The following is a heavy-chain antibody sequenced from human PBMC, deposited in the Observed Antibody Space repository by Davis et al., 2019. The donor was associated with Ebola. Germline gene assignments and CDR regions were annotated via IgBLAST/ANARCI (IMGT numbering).Heavy chain of an antibody. J-gene: IGHJ4*02. Sequence: GASLKISCAASGFTFSSYSMNWVRQAPGKGLEWVSSISSSSSYIYYADSVKGRFTISRDNAKNSLYLQMNSLRAEDTAVYYCARDSSEYSSSSQVYFDYWGQGTLVTVSS. V-gene: IGHV3-21*01. D-gene: IGHD6-6*01. CDR2: ISSSSSYI. CDR1: GFTFSSYS. CDR3: ARDSSEYSSSSQVYFDY.